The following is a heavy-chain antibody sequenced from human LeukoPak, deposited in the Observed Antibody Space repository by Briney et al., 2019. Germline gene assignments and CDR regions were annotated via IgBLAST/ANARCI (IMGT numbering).Heavy chain of an antibody. Sequence: SVKVSCKASGGTFSSYAISWVRQPPGQAFEWMGGTIPLLHKLNYAKKFQGRVSITTDESSNTVYMELTSLTPEDTAMYYCARDSERHANIMATIGAFNMWGQGTMVTVSS. CDR2: TIPLLHKL. V-gene: IGHV1-69*05. CDR3: ARDSERHANIMATIGAFNM. CDR1: GGTFSSYA. D-gene: IGHD5-12*01. J-gene: IGHJ3*02.